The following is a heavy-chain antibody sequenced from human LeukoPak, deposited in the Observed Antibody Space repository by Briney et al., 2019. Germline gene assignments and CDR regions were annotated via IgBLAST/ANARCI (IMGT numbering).Heavy chain of an antibody. CDR2: ISYDGSNK. V-gene: IGHV3-30*18. D-gene: IGHD6-6*01. CDR3: AKVVDSSPSLNLYY. Sequence: GGSLRLSCAASGFTFSSYGMHWVRQAPGKGLEWVAVISYDGSNKYYADSVKGRFTISRDNSKNTLYLQMNSRRAEDTAVYYCAKVVDSSPSLNLYYLGQGTLVTVSS. J-gene: IGHJ4*02. CDR1: GFTFSSYG.